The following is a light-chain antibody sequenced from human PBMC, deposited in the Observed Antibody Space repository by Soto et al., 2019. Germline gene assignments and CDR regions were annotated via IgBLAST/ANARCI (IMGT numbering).Light chain of an antibody. J-gene: IGKJ5*01. V-gene: IGKV3-11*01. CDR2: DAS. Sequence: IVCTDSPGTLYLYPGERATLSCRASQSVSTYLAWYQQKPGQAPRLLIYDASNRATGIPARFSGSGSGTDFTLTISSLEPEDFAVYHSQQRRNWLTFGQGTRLEIK. CDR1: QSVSTY. CDR3: QQRRNWLT.